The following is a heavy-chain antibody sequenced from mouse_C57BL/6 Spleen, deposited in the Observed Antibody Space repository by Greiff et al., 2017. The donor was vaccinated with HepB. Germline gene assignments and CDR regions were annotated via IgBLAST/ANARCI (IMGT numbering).Heavy chain of an antibody. CDR3: ASSGYYAYYFDY. CDR1: GYTFTSYW. CDR2: IYPGSGST. J-gene: IGHJ2*01. Sequence: QVQLQQSGAELVKPGASVKMSCKASGYTFTSYWITWVKQRPGQGLEWIGDIYPGSGSTNYNEKFKSKATLTVDTSSSTAYMQLSSLTSEDSAVYYCASSGYYAYYFDYWGQGTTLTVSS. V-gene: IGHV1-55*01. D-gene: IGHD2-3*01.